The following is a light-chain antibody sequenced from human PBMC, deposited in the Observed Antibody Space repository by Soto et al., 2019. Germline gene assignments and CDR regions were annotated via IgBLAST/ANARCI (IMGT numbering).Light chain of an antibody. Sequence: EVVMTQSPATLSVSPGETASLSCRASQSVGSHLAWYQQKPGQGPRLLIYNAGIRATGIPARFRGSGSGTEFTLTISSLQSEDFAVYYCQQYNDWPPVTFGQGTRLEIK. CDR1: QSVGSH. CDR2: NAG. V-gene: IGKV3-15*01. J-gene: IGKJ5*01. CDR3: QQYNDWPPVT.